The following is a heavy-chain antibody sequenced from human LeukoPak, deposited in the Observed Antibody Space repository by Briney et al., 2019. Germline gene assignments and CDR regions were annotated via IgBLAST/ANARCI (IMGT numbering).Heavy chain of an antibody. V-gene: IGHV4-59*01. Sequence: KPSETLSLTCTVSGDSIRSYYWSWIRQPPGKGLEWIGYIYYSGSTNYNPSLKSRVTISVDTSKNQFSLKLSSVTAADTAVYYCARVEDGRGWFDPWGQGTLVTVSS. D-gene: IGHD2-15*01. CDR3: ARVEDGRGWFDP. CDR2: IYYSGST. CDR1: GDSIRSYY. J-gene: IGHJ5*02.